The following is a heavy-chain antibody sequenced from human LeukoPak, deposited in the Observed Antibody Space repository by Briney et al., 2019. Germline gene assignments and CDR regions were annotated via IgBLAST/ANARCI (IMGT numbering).Heavy chain of an antibody. CDR3: AKEAHSRKYSSSWSYYSDY. Sequence: GGSLRLSCAASGFTFSSYGMHWVRQAPGKGLEWVAFIRYDGSNKYYADSVKGRFTISRDNSKNTLYLQMNSLRAEDTAVYYCAKEAHSRKYSSSWSYYSDYWGQGTLVTVSS. V-gene: IGHV3-30*02. CDR1: GFTFSSYG. J-gene: IGHJ4*02. D-gene: IGHD6-13*01. CDR2: IRYDGSNK.